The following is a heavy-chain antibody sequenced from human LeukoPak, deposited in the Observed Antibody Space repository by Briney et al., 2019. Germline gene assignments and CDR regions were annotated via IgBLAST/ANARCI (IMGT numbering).Heavy chain of an antibody. CDR1: GYTFTSYA. V-gene: IGHV1-3*01. CDR2: INAGNGNT. CDR3: ARDLVGATEFDY. J-gene: IGHJ4*02. Sequence: ASVKVSCKASGYTFTSYAMHWVRQAPGQRLEWMGWINAGNGNTKYSQKFQGRVTITRDTSASTAYMELSSLRSEDTAVYYCARDLVGATEFDYWGQGTLVTVPS. D-gene: IGHD1-26*01.